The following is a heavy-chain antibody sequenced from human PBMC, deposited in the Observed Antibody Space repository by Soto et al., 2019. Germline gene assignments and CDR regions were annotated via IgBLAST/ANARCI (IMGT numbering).Heavy chain of an antibody. J-gene: IGHJ5*02. CDR3: ARAGKTKGYCSGGSCYTGGQNNWFDP. V-gene: IGHV4-4*07. Sequence: TVSGGSISSYYWSWIRQPAGKGLEWIGRIYTSGSTNYNPSLKSRVTMSVDTSKNQFSLKLSSVTAADTAVYYCARAGKTKGYCSGGSCYTGGQNNWFDPWGQGTLVTVSS. D-gene: IGHD2-15*01. CDR1: GGSISSYY. CDR2: IYTSGST.